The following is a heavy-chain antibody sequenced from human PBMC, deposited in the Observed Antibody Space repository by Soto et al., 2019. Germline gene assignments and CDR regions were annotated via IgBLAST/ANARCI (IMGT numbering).Heavy chain of an antibody. CDR3: ARDNGYSSGWYRYHDY. CDR2: IIPIFGTA. D-gene: IGHD6-19*01. CDR1: GGTFSSYA. J-gene: IGHJ4*02. Sequence: QVQLVQSGAEVKKPGSSVKVSCKASGGTFSSYAISWVRQAPGQGLEWMGGIIPIFGTANYAQKFQGRVTITADKSTCTAYMELSSLRSEDTAVYYCARDNGYSSGWYRYHDYWGQGTLVTVSS. V-gene: IGHV1-69*06.